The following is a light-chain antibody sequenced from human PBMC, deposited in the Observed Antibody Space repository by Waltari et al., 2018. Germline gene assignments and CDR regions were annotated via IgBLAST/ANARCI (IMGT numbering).Light chain of an antibody. J-gene: IGLJ6*01. CDR2: DVS. CDR1: RSDVGGYNS. Sequence: QSALTQPASVSGSPGQSITISCPGTRSDVGGYNSVPWYQQHPGQAPKLMIYDVSNRPSGVSNRFSGSKSGNTASLTISGLQAEDEADYYCSSYTSSSTLFGSGTKVTVL. V-gene: IGLV2-14*03. CDR3: SSYTSSSTL.